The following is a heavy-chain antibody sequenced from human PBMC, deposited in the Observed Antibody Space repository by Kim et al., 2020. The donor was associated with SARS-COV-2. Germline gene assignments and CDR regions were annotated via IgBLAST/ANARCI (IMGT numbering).Heavy chain of an antibody. Sequence: TRYSPSLQGQVTISADKSISTAYLQWSSLKASDTAMYYCARLGDGGNSDYWGQGTLVTVSS. CDR3: ARLGDGGNSDY. CDR2: T. D-gene: IGHD2-21*02. V-gene: IGHV5-51*01. J-gene: IGHJ4*02.